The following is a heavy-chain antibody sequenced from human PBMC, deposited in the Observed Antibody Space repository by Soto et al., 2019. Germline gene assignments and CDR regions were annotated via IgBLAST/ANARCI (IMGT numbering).Heavy chain of an antibody. V-gene: IGHV4-39*01. CDR1: GGSISSSSYY. Sequence: PSETLSLTCTVSGGSISSSSYYWGWIRQPPGKGLEWIGSIYYSGSTYYNPSLKSRVTISVDTSKNQFSLKLSSVTAADTAVYYCARSSAVITTLDYFDYWGQGTLVTVSS. CDR3: ARSSAVITTLDYFDY. CDR2: IYYSGST. D-gene: IGHD3-22*01. J-gene: IGHJ4*02.